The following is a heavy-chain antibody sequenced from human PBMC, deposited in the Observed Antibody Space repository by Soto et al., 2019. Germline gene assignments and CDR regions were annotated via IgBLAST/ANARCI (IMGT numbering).Heavy chain of an antibody. CDR3: SRRSSGWYFDY. CDR2: ISGGGGSS. Sequence: EVQLLESGGGLVQPGGSLRLSCAASGFTFSSYAMSWVRQAPGKGLEWVSVISGGGGSSYYADSVMGRFTISRDNTKDTLYLQMRSMRAEDPAVYYGSRRSSGWYFDYWGQGTLVPVSS. D-gene: IGHD6-19*01. J-gene: IGHJ4*02. V-gene: IGHV3-23*01. CDR1: GFTFSSYA.